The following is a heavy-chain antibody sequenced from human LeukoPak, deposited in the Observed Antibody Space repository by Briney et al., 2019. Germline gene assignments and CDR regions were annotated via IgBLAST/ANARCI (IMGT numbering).Heavy chain of an antibody. CDR1: GFTFSSYS. V-gene: IGHV3-48*04. CDR2: ISSSSSTI. D-gene: IGHD3-22*01. J-gene: IGHJ4*02. Sequence: GGSLRLSCAASGFTFSSYSMNWVHQAPGKGLEWVSYISSSSSTIYYADSVKGRFTISRDNAKNSLYLQMNSLRAEDTAVYYCAREHYYDSSYYFDYWGQGTLVTVSS. CDR3: AREHYYDSSYYFDY.